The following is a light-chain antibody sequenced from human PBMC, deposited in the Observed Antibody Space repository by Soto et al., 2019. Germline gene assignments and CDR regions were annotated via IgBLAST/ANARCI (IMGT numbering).Light chain of an antibody. V-gene: IGKV3-11*01. CDR2: DTS. J-gene: IGKJ1*01. Sequence: EIVLTQSPATLSLSPGERATLSCRASQSVSRYLAWYQQRPGQAPRLLIYDTSNRVTGIPARFSGSGSGTDFTLTISSLEPEAFAVYYCHQRSSWPPTFGQGTKVEIK. CDR1: QSVSRY. CDR3: HQRSSWPPT.